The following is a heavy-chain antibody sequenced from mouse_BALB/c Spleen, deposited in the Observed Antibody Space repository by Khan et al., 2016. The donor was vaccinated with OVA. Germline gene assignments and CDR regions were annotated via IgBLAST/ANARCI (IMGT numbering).Heavy chain of an antibody. D-gene: IGHD1-1*01. CDR1: GYSFTGYN. CDR2: IDPYYGGT. J-gene: IGHJ1*01. CDR3: VRRSYYYGSSYDWYFDV. V-gene: IGHV1-39*01. Sequence: VQLKQSGPELEKPGASVKISCKASGYSFTGYNMNWVKQSNGKSLEWIGNIDPYYGGTSYNQKFKGKATLTVDKSSSTAYMQLQSLTSEDSAVYYCVRRSYYYGSSYDWYFDVWGAGTTVTVSS.